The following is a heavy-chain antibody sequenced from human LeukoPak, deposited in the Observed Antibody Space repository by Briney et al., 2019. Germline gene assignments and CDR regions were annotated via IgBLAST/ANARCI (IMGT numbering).Heavy chain of an antibody. CDR1: GFTFSSYS. Sequence: GGSLRLSCAASGFTFSSYSMNWVRQAPGKGLEWVSYISSSSSTIYYADSVKGRFTISRDNAKNSLYLQMNSLRAEDTAAYYCARDLCSSTSCYPDYWGQGTLVTVSS. D-gene: IGHD2-2*01. V-gene: IGHV3-48*01. CDR2: ISSSSSTI. J-gene: IGHJ4*02. CDR3: ARDLCSSTSCYPDY.